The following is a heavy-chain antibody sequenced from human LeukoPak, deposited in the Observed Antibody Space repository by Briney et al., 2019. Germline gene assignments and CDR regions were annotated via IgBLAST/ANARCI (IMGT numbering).Heavy chain of an antibody. V-gene: IGHV4-31*03. Sequence: SQTLSLTCTVSGGSISSGGYYWSWIRQHPGKGLEWIGYIYYSGSTYYNPSLKSRVTISVDTSKNQFSLKLSSVTAADTAVYYCARGAGYSGYEYYYGMDVWGQGTTVTVSS. J-gene: IGHJ6*02. CDR3: ARGAGYSGYEYYYGMDV. CDR1: GGSISSGGYY. CDR2: IYYSGST. D-gene: IGHD5-12*01.